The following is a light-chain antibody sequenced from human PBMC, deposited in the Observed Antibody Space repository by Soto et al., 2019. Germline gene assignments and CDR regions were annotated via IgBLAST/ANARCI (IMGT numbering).Light chain of an antibody. J-gene: IGKJ1*01. CDR1: QTIRRW. Sequence: DIEMTQSPSTLSASVGDRVTITCRASQTIRRWLAWYQQRPGKAPKVLIYDASTLESGVPARFSGSGSETQFSLTSSSLQPEDSATYYCQHDNSDPWTFGQGAKVEIK. CDR2: DAS. CDR3: QHDNSDPWT. V-gene: IGKV1-5*01.